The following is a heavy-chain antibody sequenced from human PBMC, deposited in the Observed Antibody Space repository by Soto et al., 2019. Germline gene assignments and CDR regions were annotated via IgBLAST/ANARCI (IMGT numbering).Heavy chain of an antibody. CDR2: INTYNGNT. J-gene: IGHJ6*02. V-gene: IGHV1-18*01. CDR3: AMVDVYVTPSPQDV. CDR1: GYSFTRYG. D-gene: IGHD3-16*01. Sequence: QVQLVQSRAEVKNPGASVKVSCKASGYSFTRYGIAWARQAPGQGLEWMAWINTYNGNTKYAQNLQGRVTLTTDTSTSTAYMELTSLRSNDTATYYCAMVDVYVTPSPQDVWGQGTTVIVSS.